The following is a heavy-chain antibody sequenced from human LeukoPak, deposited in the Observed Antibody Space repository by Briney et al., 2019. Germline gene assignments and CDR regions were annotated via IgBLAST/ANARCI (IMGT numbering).Heavy chain of an antibody. CDR3: ATDQKKWTTRYNY. D-gene: IGHD3-9*01. CDR1: GYTLTELS. V-gene: IGHV1-24*01. Sequence: ASVKVSCKVSGYTLTELSMHRVRQAPGKGVAWMGGFDPEDGETIYAQKFQGRVTMTEDTSTDTAYMELSSLRSEDTAVYYCATDQKKWTTRYNYWGQGTLVTVSS. CDR2: FDPEDGET. J-gene: IGHJ4*02.